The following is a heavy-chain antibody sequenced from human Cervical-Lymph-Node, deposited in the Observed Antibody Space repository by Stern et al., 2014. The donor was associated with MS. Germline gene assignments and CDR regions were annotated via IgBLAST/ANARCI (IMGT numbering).Heavy chain of an antibody. J-gene: IGHJ6*02. CDR2: IRSKANSYAT. Sequence: EVQLVESGGGLVQPGGSLKLSCAASGFTFSGSAMHWVRQASGKGLEWVGRIRSKANSYATAYAASVKGRFTISRDDSKNTAYLQMNSLKTEDTAVYYCTTQLGYYYYYGMDVWGQGTTVTVSS. V-gene: IGHV3-73*02. CDR3: TTQLGYYYYYGMDV. D-gene: IGHD7-27*01. CDR1: GFTFSGSA.